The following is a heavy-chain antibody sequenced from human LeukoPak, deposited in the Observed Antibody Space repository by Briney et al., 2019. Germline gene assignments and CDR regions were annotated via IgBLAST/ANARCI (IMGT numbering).Heavy chain of an antibody. CDR3: ARDYYCSGGSCSDTFDV. Sequence: ASVKVSCKASGYTFTGYYMHWVRQAPGQGLEWMGWVSGHDKRTNYAQNLRGRVTMTTDTSTSTSYMELTSLRSDGTAVYYCARDYYCSGGSCSDTFDVWGQGTMVTVSS. CDR1: GYTFTGYY. D-gene: IGHD2-15*01. V-gene: IGHV1-18*04. CDR2: VSGHDKRT. J-gene: IGHJ3*01.